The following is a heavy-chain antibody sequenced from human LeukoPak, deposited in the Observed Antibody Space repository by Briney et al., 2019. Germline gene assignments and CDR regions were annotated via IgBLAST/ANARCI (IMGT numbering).Heavy chain of an antibody. V-gene: IGHV3-23*01. CDR3: AKDLISRQQLAFFDY. CDR2: ISPRGDIT. J-gene: IGHJ4*02. D-gene: IGHD6-13*01. Sequence: PGGSLRLSCAASGFSFRSHGMNWVRQAPGKGLEWVSGISPRGDITYYKDSVRGRFTISRDNFKNTVSLQLNSLRAEDTAMYYCAKDLISRQQLAFFDYWGQGTLVTVSS. CDR1: GFSFRSHG.